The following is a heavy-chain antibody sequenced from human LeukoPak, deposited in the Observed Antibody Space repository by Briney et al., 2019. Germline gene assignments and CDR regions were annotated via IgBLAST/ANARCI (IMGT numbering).Heavy chain of an antibody. Sequence: ASVKVSCKASGYTFTGYFMHWVRQAPGQGLEWMGWINPNSGGTDYAQKFQGRVTMTRDTSIRTAYMELSRLRSDDTAVYYCASELAYCGGDCYGPAGWFDPWGQGTLVTVSS. CDR1: GYTFTGYF. D-gene: IGHD2-21*02. CDR2: INPNSGGT. CDR3: ASELAYCGGDCYGPAGWFDP. V-gene: IGHV1-2*02. J-gene: IGHJ5*02.